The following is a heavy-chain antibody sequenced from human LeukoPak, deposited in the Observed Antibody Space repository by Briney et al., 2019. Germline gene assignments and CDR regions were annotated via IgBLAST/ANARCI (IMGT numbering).Heavy chain of an antibody. CDR2: ISGSGGST. J-gene: IGHJ4*02. CDR3: ANHPGVGYSFRYFDY. Sequence: GGSLRLSCAATGFTFSSYAMSLVRQAPGKGLEWVSAISGSGGSTYYADSVKGRFTISRDNSKNTLYLQMNSLRAEDTAVYYCANHPGVGYSFRYFDYWGQGTLVTVSS. V-gene: IGHV3-23*01. D-gene: IGHD3-10*02. CDR1: GFTFSSYA.